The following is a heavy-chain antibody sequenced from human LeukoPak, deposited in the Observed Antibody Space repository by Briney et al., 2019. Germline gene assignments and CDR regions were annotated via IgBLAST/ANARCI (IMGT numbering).Heavy chain of an antibody. CDR3: ARAVGGANYYYYYMDV. Sequence: ASVKVSCEASGYTFTSYDINWVRQATGQGLEWMGWMNPNRGNTGYAQKFQGRVTMTRNTSISTAYMEPSSLRSEDTAVYYCARAVGGANYYYYYMDVWGKGTTVTVSS. D-gene: IGHD3-16*01. J-gene: IGHJ6*03. V-gene: IGHV1-8*01. CDR2: MNPNRGNT. CDR1: GYTFTSYD.